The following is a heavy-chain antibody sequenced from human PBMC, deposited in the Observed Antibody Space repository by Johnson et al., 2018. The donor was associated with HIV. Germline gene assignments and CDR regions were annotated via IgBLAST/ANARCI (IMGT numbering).Heavy chain of an antibody. V-gene: IGHV3-30*18. J-gene: IGHJ3*02. Sequence: QMQLVESGGGVVQPGRSLRLSCVASGFAFRSYGMHWVRQAPGKGLEWVAFVSYDGANKYYSGSVRGRFTISRDNSRNTLNLQMDSLREDDTAVYYCAKDLDRELLALWAFHTWGQGTVVTVSS. CDR2: VSYDGANK. CDR1: GFAFRSYG. CDR3: AKDLDRELLALWAFHT. D-gene: IGHD2-8*02.